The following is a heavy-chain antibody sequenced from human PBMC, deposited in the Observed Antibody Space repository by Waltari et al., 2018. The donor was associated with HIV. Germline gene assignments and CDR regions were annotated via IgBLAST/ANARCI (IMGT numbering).Heavy chain of an antibody. CDR2: IWYDGSNK. V-gene: IGHV3-33*01. CDR3: ARDYYYDSSGYSYFQH. Sequence: RQAPGKGLEWVAVIWYDGSNKYYADSVKGRFTISRDNSKNTLYLQMNSLRAEDTAVYYCARDYYYDSSGYSYFQHWGQGTLVTVSS. J-gene: IGHJ1*01. D-gene: IGHD3-22*01.